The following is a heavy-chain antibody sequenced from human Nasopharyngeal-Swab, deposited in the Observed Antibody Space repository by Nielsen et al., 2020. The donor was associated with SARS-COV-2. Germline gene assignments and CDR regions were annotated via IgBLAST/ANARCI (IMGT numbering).Heavy chain of an antibody. CDR3: ARENQEYANIWIDY. D-gene: IGHD1-1*01. V-gene: IGHV7-4-1*02. CDR1: GYTFTSNV. J-gene: IGHJ4*02. CDR2: ISTKTGAP. Sequence: ASVKVSCKASGYTFTSNVLNWVRQAPGQGPEYIGWISTKTGAPTYAQAFTGRFVISLDNSVSTTYLQISSLKADDTDVYYCARENQEYANIWIDYWGQGTQVTVSS.